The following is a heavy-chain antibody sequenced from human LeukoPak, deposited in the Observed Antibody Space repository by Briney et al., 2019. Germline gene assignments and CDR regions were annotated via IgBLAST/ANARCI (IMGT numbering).Heavy chain of an antibody. Sequence: PGGSLRLSCAASGFTFSSYGMHWVRQAPGKGLEWVAVIWYDGSNKYYADSVKGRFTISRDNSKNTLYLQMNSLRAEDTAVYYCAGEDGLWLQDNLYYYYYGMDVWGQGTTVTVSS. D-gene: IGHD5-24*01. V-gene: IGHV3-33*01. J-gene: IGHJ6*02. CDR3: AGEDGLWLQDNLYYYYYGMDV. CDR2: IWYDGSNK. CDR1: GFTFSSYG.